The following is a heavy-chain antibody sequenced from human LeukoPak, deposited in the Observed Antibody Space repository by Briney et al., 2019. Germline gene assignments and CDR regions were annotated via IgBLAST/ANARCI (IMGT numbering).Heavy chain of an antibody. Sequence: PSETLSLTCTVSGGSFSSHYWSWIRQPPGRGLEWIGYISYIGSTNYNPSLKSRVTISVDTSKNQFSLKLSSVTAADTAVYYCARDPTTVTKGLDIWGQGTMVNVSS. D-gene: IGHD4-17*01. J-gene: IGHJ3*02. CDR1: GGSFSSHY. V-gene: IGHV4-59*11. CDR3: ARDPTTVTKGLDI. CDR2: ISYIGST.